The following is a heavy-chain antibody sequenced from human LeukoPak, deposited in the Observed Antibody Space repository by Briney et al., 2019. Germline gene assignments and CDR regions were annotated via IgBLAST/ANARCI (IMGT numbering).Heavy chain of an antibody. J-gene: IGHJ4*02. Sequence: GGSLRLSCATSGFIFSNYAMSWVRQAPGKGLEWVSGISGSGDNTYYADSVKGRFTISRDNSKNTLYVQVNSLGTEDTAAYYCAKGSYYDSSGSFYFDYWGQGTLVTVSS. CDR2: ISGSGDNT. CDR1: GFIFSNYA. D-gene: IGHD3-22*01. CDR3: AKGSYYDSSGSFYFDY. V-gene: IGHV3-23*01.